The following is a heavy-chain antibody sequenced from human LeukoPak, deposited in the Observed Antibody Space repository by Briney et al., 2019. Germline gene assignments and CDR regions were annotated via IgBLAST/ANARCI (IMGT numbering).Heavy chain of an antibody. D-gene: IGHD5-24*01. Sequence: ASVTVSCTASGYTFTGYYMHWVRQAPGQGLEWMGWINPNSGGTNYAQKLQGRVTMTTDTSTSTGYMELRGLRSDDTAVYYCARLNYRPISKFFDYWGQGTLVTVS. CDR2: INPNSGGT. CDR1: GYTFTGYY. V-gene: IGHV1-2*02. J-gene: IGHJ4*02. CDR3: ARLNYRPISKFFDY.